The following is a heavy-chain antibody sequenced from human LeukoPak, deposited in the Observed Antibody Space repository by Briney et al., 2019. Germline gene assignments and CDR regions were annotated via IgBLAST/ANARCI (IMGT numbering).Heavy chain of an antibody. CDR2: IIPIFGTP. D-gene: IGHD3-16*01. CDR1: GGTFGSYG. CDR3: ARGRGGILFGYYYMDV. J-gene: IGHJ6*03. V-gene: IGHV1-69*06. Sequence: RASVKVSCKASGGTFGSYGITWVRQAPGQGLEWMGGIIPIFGTPNYAQKFQGRVTITADKSTSTAYMELSSLRSEDTAVYYCARGRGGILFGYYYMDVWGKGTTVTVSS.